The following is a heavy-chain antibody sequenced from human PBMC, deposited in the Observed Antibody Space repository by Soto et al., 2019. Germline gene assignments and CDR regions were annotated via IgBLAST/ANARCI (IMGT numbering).Heavy chain of an antibody. CDR2: ISVSGATR. CDR1: GFTFSTDT. J-gene: IGHJ4*02. D-gene: IGHD6-19*01. CDR3: VRFFGSGFDY. Sequence: EVQLVESGGGLVQPGGSLRLSCVASGFTFSTDTMNWVRQAPGKGLEWVAHISVSGATRYYADSVKGRFTISRDNAKTSLYLQMDSLRNEDTAVYYCVRFFGSGFDYWGQGTLVTVSS. V-gene: IGHV3-48*02.